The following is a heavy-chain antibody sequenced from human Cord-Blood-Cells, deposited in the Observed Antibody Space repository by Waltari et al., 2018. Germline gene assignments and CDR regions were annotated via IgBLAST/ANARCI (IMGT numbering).Heavy chain of an antibody. CDR2: IYSGGST. D-gene: IGHD3-10*01. Sequence: EVQLVESGGGLIQPGGSLRLSCAASGLTFGSTSMSWVRQAPGKGLEWVSVIYSGGSTYYADSVKGRFTISRDNSKNTLYLQMNSLRAEDTAVYYCATRGGFGELFDWGRGTLVTVSS. CDR1: GLTFGSTS. J-gene: IGHJ2*01. V-gene: IGHV3-53*01. CDR3: ATRGGFGELFD.